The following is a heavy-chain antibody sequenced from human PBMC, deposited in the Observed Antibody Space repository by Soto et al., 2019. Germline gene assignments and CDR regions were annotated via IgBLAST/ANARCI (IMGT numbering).Heavy chain of an antibody. V-gene: IGHV3-23*01. CDR2: ISIRGDYR. CDR1: GFTFSSSG. D-gene: IGHD4-17*01. Sequence: EGQLLQSGGGLVQPGESLRLSCAASGFTFSSSGMSWVRQAPGKGLEWVSSISIRGDYRYYADSVKGRFTISRDNSKNTLSLQMSSLTAEDTALYYCANHGGFDFWGQGTRVAVSS. J-gene: IGHJ3*01. CDR3: ANHGGFDF.